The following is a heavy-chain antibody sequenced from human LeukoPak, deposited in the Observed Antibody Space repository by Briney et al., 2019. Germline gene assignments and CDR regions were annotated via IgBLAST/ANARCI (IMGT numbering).Heavy chain of an antibody. CDR3: ARDGTGHYYDSSGYFDY. J-gene: IGHJ4*02. CDR1: GYTSTSYA. CDR2: INAGNGNT. Sequence: ASVKVSCKASGYTSTSYAMHWVRQAPGQRLEWMGWINAGNGNTKYSQKFQGRVTITRDTSASTAYMELSSLRSEDTAVYYCARDGTGHYYDSSGYFDYWGQGTLVTVSS. V-gene: IGHV1-3*01. D-gene: IGHD3-22*01.